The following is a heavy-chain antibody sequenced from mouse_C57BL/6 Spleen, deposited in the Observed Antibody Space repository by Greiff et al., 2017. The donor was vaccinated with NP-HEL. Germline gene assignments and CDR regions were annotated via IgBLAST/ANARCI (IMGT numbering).Heavy chain of an antibody. CDR3: ARGYYGSSYSFDY. J-gene: IGHJ2*01. V-gene: IGHV1-69*01. CDR2: IDPSDSYT. Sequence: QVQLKQPGAELVMPGASVKLSCKASGYTFTSYWMHWVKQRPGQGLEWIGEIDPSDSYTNYNQKFKGKSTLTVDKSSSTAYMQLSSLTSEDSAVYYCARGYYGSSYSFDYWGQGTTLTVSS. CDR1: GYTFTSYW. D-gene: IGHD1-1*01.